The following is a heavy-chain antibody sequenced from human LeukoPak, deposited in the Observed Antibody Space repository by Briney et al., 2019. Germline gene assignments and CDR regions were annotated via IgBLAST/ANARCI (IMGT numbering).Heavy chain of an antibody. V-gene: IGHV4-34*01. CDR3: ASARVDTAMVDYYYYYGMDV. D-gene: IGHD5-18*01. Sequence: SETLSLTCAVYGGSFSGYYWSWIRQPPGKGLEWIGEINHSGSTNYNPSLKSRVTISVDTSKNQFSLKLSSVTAADTAVYYCASARVDTAMVDYYYYYGMDVWGQGTTVTVSS. CDR1: GGSFSGYY. J-gene: IGHJ6*02. CDR2: INHSGST.